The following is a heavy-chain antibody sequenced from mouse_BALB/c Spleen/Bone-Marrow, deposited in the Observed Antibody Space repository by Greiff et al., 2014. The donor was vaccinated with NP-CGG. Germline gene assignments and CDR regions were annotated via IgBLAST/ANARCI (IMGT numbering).Heavy chain of an antibody. J-gene: IGHJ4*01. CDR3: ARGDGYAMDY. Sequence: VQLQQSGAEIVRPGALVKLSCKASGFNIKDYYMQWVKQGPEQGLEWIGWIDPENGNTIYGPKFQGKASITADTSSNTAYLQLSSLTSEDTAVYYCARGDGYAMDYWGQGTSVTVSS. CDR2: IDPENGNT. CDR1: GFNIKDYY. V-gene: IGHV14-1*02.